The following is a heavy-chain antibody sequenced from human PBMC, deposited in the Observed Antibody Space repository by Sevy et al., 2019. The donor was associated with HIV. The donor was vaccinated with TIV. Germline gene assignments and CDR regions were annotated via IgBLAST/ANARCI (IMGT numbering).Heavy chain of an antibody. CDR1: GYLFTSYR. V-gene: IGHV1-18*01. CDR2: ISPHNGDT. J-gene: IGHJ4*02. Sequence: ASVKVSCKASGYLFTSYRITWVRQAPGKRLELVGWISPHNGDTNYAQRVQDRDTMITDTSTTTAYMELRSLTSDDSAVYYCARAYCSGGRCYSLAYWGQGTLVTVSS. CDR3: ARAYCSGGRCYSLAY. D-gene: IGHD2-15*01.